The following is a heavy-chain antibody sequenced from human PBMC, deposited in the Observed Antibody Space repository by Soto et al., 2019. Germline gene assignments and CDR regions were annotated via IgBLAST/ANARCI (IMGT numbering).Heavy chain of an antibody. D-gene: IGHD6-13*01. CDR3: ARDSSSSWGAFDY. CDR2: SSAYNGNT. Sequence: VQLVQSGAEVKKPGASVKVSCKAYGYTFTSSGITWVRQAPGQGLEWMGWSSAYNGNTNYAQKLQGRVTMTTDTSTSTAYRELRSLRSDDTEVYYCARDSSSSWGAFDYWGQGTLVTVSS. CDR1: GYTFTSSG. V-gene: IGHV1-18*01. J-gene: IGHJ4*02.